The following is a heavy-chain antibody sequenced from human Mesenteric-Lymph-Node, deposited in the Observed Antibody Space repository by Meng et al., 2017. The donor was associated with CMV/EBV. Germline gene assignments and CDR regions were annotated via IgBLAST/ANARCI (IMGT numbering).Heavy chain of an antibody. V-gene: IGHV5-10-1*01. J-gene: IGHJ4*02. CDR2: IDPSDSYT. D-gene: IGHD5-18*01. Sequence: GYSFTSYWISWVRQMPGKGLEWMGRIDPSDSYTNYSPSFQGHVTISADKSISTAYLQWSSLKASDTAMYYCARHGDTAMVSRALPHWGQGTLVTVSS. CDR3: ARHGDTAMVSRALPH. CDR1: GYSFTSYW.